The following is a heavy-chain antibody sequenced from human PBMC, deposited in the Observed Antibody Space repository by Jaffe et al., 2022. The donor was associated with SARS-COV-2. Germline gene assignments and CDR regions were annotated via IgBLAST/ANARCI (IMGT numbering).Heavy chain of an antibody. D-gene: IGHD1-26*01. J-gene: IGHJ5*02. CDR2: IYSGGST. CDR3: DMGELLSGGHWFDP. V-gene: IGHV3-66*02. CDR1: GFTVSSNY. Sequence: EVQLVESGGGLVQPGGSLRLSCAASGFTVSSNYMSWVRQAPGKGLEWVSVIYSGGSTYYADSVKGRFTISRDNSKNTLYLQMNSLRAEDTAVYYCDMGELLSGGHWFDPWGQGTLVTVSS.